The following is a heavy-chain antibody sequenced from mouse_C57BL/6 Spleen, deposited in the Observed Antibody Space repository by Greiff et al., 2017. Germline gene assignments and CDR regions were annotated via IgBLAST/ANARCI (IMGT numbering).Heavy chain of an antibody. D-gene: IGHD1-2*01. Sequence: QVQLKPSGAELVRPGTSVKVSCKASGYAFTNYLIEWVKQRPGQGLEWIGVINPGSGGTNYNEKFKGKATLTADKSSSTAYMQLSSLTSEDSAVYFCARCRHYYGDAMDYWGQGTSVTVSS. CDR3: ARCRHYYGDAMDY. V-gene: IGHV1-54*01. J-gene: IGHJ4*01. CDR2: INPGSGGT. CDR1: GYAFTNYL.